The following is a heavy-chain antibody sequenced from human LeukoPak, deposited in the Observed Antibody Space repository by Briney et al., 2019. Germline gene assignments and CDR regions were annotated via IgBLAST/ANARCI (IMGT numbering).Heavy chain of an antibody. CDR3: ARDNIVVVPAAYTAYWFDP. J-gene: IGHJ5*02. V-gene: IGHV3-11*01. Sequence: GGSLRLSCAASGFTFSDYYMSWIRQAPGKGLEWVSYISSSGSTIYYADSVKGRFTISRDNDKNSLYLQMNSLRAEDTAVYYCARDNIVVVPAAYTAYWFDPWGQGTLVTVSS. CDR1: GFTFSDYY. D-gene: IGHD2-2*01. CDR2: ISSSGSTI.